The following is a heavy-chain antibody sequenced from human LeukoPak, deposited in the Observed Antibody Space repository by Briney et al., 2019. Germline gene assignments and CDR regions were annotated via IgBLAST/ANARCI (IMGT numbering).Heavy chain of an antibody. V-gene: IGHV1-24*01. Sequence: ASVKVSCKVSGYTLTELSMHRVRQAPGKGLEWMGGFDPEDGETIYAQKFQGRVTMTEDTSTDTAYMELSSLRSEDTAVYYCATAAAGNYYYGMDVWGQGTTVTVSS. D-gene: IGHD6-13*01. CDR1: GYTLTELS. CDR3: ATAAAGNYYYGMDV. J-gene: IGHJ6*02. CDR2: FDPEDGET.